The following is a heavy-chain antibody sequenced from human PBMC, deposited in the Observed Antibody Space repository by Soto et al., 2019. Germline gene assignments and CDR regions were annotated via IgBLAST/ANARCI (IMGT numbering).Heavy chain of an antibody. Sequence: APVKVSCRSSGYTFTSYGISWVRQAPGQGLEWMGWISAYNGNTNYAQKLQGRVTMTTDTSTSTAYMELRSLRSDDTAVYYCARAKRSGYDYYYRMDACGQGTTVTVYS. J-gene: IGHJ6*02. V-gene: IGHV1-18*01. CDR3: ARAKRSGYDYYYRMDA. CDR1: GYTFTSYG. D-gene: IGHD3-3*01. CDR2: ISAYNGNT.